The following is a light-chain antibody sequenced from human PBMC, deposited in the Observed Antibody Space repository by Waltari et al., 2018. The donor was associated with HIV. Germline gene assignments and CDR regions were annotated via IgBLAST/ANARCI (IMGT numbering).Light chain of an antibody. CDR3: ASWDDTLTSWL. CDR2: RND. V-gene: IGLV1-47*01. CDR1: SSNIGQNY. Sequence: QSGLTQPFSASTPPGQRVLIPCIGNSSNIGQNYVSWYQHVSGAAPKLIISRNDRRPSGVPDRFSAAKSGTSASLAISGLRSDDEGQYFCASWDDTLTSWLFGGGTKLTVL. J-gene: IGLJ3*02.